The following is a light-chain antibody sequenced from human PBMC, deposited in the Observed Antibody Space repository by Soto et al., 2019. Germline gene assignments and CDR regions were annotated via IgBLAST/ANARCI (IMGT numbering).Light chain of an antibody. J-gene: IGKJ1*01. CDR1: QSVTYN. CDR3: QQYNDWLWT. Sequence: TKSPATLSASTGERVTLSCRATQSVTYNLAWSQQKPGQAPRLLIYGASTRATGIPARFSGRGSGTEFTLTVTSLQSEDFAVYYCQQYNDWLWTFGQGS. CDR2: GAS. V-gene: IGKV3-15*01.